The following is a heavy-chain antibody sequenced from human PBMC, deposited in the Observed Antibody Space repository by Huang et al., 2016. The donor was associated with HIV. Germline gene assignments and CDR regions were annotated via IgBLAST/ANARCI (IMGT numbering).Heavy chain of an antibody. CDR3: ARESNIVVVPHTIKFFDY. CDR2: IIPSFGTT. J-gene: IGHJ4*02. D-gene: IGHD2-2*01. Sequence: QVQLVQSGAEAKKPGSSVKVSCKASGGSFSNHVFSWVRQGPGQGLEWRGGIIPSFGTTNDAQKFQGRVTITADESTGTAYLELSSLRSEDTAVYFCARESNIVVVPHTIKFFDYWGQGTLVTVSS. V-gene: IGHV1-69*01. CDR1: GGSFSNHV.